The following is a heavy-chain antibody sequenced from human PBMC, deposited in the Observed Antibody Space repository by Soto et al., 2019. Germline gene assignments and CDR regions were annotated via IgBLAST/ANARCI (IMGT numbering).Heavy chain of an antibody. CDR1: GGSISSGGYY. V-gene: IGHV4-30-4*08. J-gene: IGHJ4*02. CDR3: ASSASQGLKELLWFGVPEYYFDY. CDR2: IYYSGST. D-gene: IGHD3-10*01. Sequence: PSETLSLTCTVSGGSISSGGYYWSWIRQHPGKGLEWIGYIYYSGSTYYNPSLKSRVTISVDTSKNQFSLKLSSVTAADTAVYYCASSASQGLKELLWFGVPEYYFDYWGQGTLVTVSS.